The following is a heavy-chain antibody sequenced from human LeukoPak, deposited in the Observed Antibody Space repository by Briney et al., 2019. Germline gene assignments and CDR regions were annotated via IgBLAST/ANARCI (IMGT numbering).Heavy chain of an antibody. V-gene: IGHV3-74*01. Sequence: GGSLRLSCAASGFTFSSYWMHWVGQAPGKGLVWFSRINSDGSSTTYADSVKGRFTISRDNAKNTLYLKMNSLRAADTAVYYCARGNKSVSSYGSEDLHHWGQGTLVIVSS. CDR1: GFTFSSYW. D-gene: IGHD1-26*01. J-gene: IGHJ1*01. CDR3: ARGNKSVSSYGSEDLHH. CDR2: INSDGSST.